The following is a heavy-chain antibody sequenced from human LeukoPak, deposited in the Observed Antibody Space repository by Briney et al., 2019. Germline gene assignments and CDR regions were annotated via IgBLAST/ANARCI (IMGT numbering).Heavy chain of an antibody. CDR1: GFTFSSYS. Sequence: NPGGSLRLSCAASGFTFSSYSMNWVRQAPGKGLEWVSSISSSSSYIYYADSVKGRFTISRDNAKNSLYLQMNSLRAEDTAVYYCVREFSSSWYIAFDIWGQGTMVTVSS. D-gene: IGHD6-13*01. CDR3: VREFSSSWYIAFDI. V-gene: IGHV3-21*01. CDR2: ISSSSSYI. J-gene: IGHJ3*02.